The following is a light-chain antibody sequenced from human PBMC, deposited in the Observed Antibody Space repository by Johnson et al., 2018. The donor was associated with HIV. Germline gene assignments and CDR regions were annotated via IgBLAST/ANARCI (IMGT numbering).Light chain of an antibody. Sequence: QSVLTQPPSVSAAPGQEATISCSGSSSNIGNTYVSWYQQLPGTAPKLLIYENSKRPSGIPDRFSGSQSGTSATLGITGLQTGDEADYYCGAWDSSLTTYVFGTGTTVTVL. V-gene: IGLV1-51*02. CDR2: ENS. CDR3: GAWDSSLTTYV. CDR1: SSNIGNTY. J-gene: IGLJ1*01.